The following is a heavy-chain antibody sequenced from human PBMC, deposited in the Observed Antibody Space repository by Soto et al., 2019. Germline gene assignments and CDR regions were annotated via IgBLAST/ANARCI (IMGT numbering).Heavy chain of an antibody. CDR1: GFTFSSYW. V-gene: IGHV3-74*01. CDR3: ARRGSSDYYYGMDV. CDR2: INSDGSST. D-gene: IGHD6-6*01. J-gene: IGHJ6*02. Sequence: PGGSLRLSCAASGFTFSSYWMHWVRQAPGKGLVWVSRINSDGSSTSYADSVKGRFTISKDNAKNTLYVQMNSLRAEDTAVYYCARRGSSDYYYGMDVWGQWTTVTVSS.